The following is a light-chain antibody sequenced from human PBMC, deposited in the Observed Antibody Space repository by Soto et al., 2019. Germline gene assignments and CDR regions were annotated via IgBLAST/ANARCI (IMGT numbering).Light chain of an antibody. CDR1: QSVSSSN. CDR2: GAS. V-gene: IGKV3-20*01. J-gene: IGKJ4*01. CDR3: LQYDSSPLT. Sequence: EIVLTQSPGTLSLSPGERATLSCRASQSVSSSNLAWYQQKPGQAPRLLIYGASSRATGIPDRFSGSGSGTAFTLTISRLEPEDFAVYYCLQYDSSPLTFGGGTKVEIK.